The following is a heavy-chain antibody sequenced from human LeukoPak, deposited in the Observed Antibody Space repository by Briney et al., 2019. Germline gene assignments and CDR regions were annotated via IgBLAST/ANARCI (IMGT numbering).Heavy chain of an antibody. CDR2: ISYDGSNK. V-gene: IGHV3-30-3*01. J-gene: IGHJ4*02. CDR1: GFTVSSNY. D-gene: IGHD6-19*01. CDR3: ARVSIGWYSFDY. Sequence: GGSLRLSCAASGFTVSSNYMSWVRQAPGKGLEWVAVISYDGSNKYYADSVKGRFTISRDNSKNTLYLQMNSLRAEDTAVYYCARVSIGWYSFDYWGQGTLVTVSS.